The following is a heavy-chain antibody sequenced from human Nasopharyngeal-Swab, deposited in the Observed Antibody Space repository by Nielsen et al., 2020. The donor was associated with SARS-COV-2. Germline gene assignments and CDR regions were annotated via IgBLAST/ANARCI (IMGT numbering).Heavy chain of an antibody. J-gene: IGHJ4*02. V-gene: IGHV3-11*01. CDR2: TSSSGSTI. Sequence: GESLKISCAASGFTFSDYYMSWIRQAPGKGLEWVSYTSSSGSTIYYADSVKGRFTTSRDNAKNSLYLQMNSLRAEDTAVYYCANHLPGTYYFDYWGQGTLVTVSS. CDR1: GFTFSDYY. D-gene: IGHD3-10*01. CDR3: ANHLPGTYYFDY.